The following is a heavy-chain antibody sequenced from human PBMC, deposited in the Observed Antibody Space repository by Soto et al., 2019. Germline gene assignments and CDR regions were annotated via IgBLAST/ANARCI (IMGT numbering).Heavy chain of an antibody. J-gene: IGHJ3*02. V-gene: IGHV4-59*11. D-gene: IGHD3-16*01. CDR2: VSHSGST. Sequence: NPSETLSLTCSVSGGSIFSHLWSWIRQPPGKGLEWIGYVSHSGSTTHNPSLKSRVTISLDTSQNQVSLQLRSVTAADTAVYYCAREGPLSGDAFDIWGRGTKVTVS. CDR3: AREGPLSGDAFDI. CDR1: GGSIFSHL.